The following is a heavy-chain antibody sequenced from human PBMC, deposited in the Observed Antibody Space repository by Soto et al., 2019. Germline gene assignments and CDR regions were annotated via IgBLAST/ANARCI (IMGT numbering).Heavy chain of an antibody. V-gene: IGHV4-38-2*01. D-gene: IGHD3-10*01. CDR3: AKKGYYPSGKINLFDS. J-gene: IGHJ4*02. Sequence: PSETLFLTCAVSGYSINSDYYWGWIRQPPGKGLEWIGSVDHSGRTYYSPSLRSRLTIFIDTSKNQFSLRLTSVTAADTAMYFCAKKGYYPSGKINLFDSWGPGTLVTVSS. CDR2: VDHSGRT. CDR1: GYSINSDYY.